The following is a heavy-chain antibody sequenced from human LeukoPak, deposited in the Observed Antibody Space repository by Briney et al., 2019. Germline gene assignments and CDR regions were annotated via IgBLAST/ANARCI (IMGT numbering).Heavy chain of an antibody. CDR2: IHTSGSN. CDR3: ARLSAAVHLGAFDL. CDR1: GVSISPYY. V-gene: IGHV4-4*09. D-gene: IGHD3-3*01. Sequence: PSETLSLTCAVSGVSISPYYWAWIRQPPGKGLEWNGYIHTSGSNNQYPSLKSRVTISVDKSKNHFSLRLTSVTAADTAVYYCARLSAAVHLGAFDLWGQGTMVTVSS. J-gene: IGHJ3*01.